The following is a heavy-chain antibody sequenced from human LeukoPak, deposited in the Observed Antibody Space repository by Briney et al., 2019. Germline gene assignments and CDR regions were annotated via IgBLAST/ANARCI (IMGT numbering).Heavy chain of an antibody. Sequence: GGPLRLSCGAWGFSQRNAWVRGVREVPGAGVEGFGHIKRQSDDAKTQYDAPVKERFTLSRDKSKKTLYLQMNNLKPDDTAVYYCTTEYYDSGSDIDVWGKGTTVTVSS. CDR2: IKRQSDDAKT. D-gene: IGHD3-22*01. V-gene: IGHV3-15*01. CDR1: GFSQRNAW. J-gene: IGHJ6*03. CDR3: TTEYYDSGSDIDV.